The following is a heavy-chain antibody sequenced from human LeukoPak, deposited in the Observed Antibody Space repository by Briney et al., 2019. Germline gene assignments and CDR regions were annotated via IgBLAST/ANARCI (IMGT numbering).Heavy chain of an antibody. Sequence: PGGSLRLSCAASGFTFSSYEMSWVRQAPGKGLEWVSYISSSGSTIYYADSVKGRFNISRDNAKNSLSLQMNSLRAEDTAVYYCAREGDYYGSGSYDYWGQGTLVTVSS. CDR2: ISSSGSTI. D-gene: IGHD3-10*01. J-gene: IGHJ4*02. CDR1: GFTFSSYE. V-gene: IGHV3-48*03. CDR3: AREGDYYGSGSYDY.